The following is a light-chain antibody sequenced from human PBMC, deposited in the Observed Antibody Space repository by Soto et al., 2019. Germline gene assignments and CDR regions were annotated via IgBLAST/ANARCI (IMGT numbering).Light chain of an antibody. CDR3: QSSDSSLSGSEV. V-gene: IGLV1-40*01. CDR2: ATS. J-gene: IGLJ3*02. Sequence: QSVLTQPPSVSGAPGQGVTISCTGSSSNIGAGYDVHWYQQVPGTAPKLLIFATSYRPSGVPDRFSGSQSGTSASLAITGLQAEDEADYYGQSSDSSLSGSEVFGGGTKVTVL. CDR1: SSNIGAGYD.